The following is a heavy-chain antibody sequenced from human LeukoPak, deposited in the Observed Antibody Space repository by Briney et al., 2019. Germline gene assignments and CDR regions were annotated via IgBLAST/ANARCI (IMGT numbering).Heavy chain of an antibody. CDR3: AREPYYDYVWGSWNWFDP. J-gene: IGHJ5*02. Sequence: PSETLSLTCTVSGGSISSGSYYWSWIRQPAGKGLEWIGRIYTSGSTNYNPSLKSRVTISVDTSKNQFSLKLSSVTAADTAVYYCAREPYYDYVWGSWNWFDPWGQGTLVTVSS. CDR1: GGSISSGSYY. D-gene: IGHD3-16*01. V-gene: IGHV4-61*02. CDR2: IYTSGST.